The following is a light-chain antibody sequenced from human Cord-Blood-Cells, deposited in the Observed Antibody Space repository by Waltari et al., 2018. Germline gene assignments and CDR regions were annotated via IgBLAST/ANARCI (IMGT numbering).Light chain of an antibody. CDR1: QSLLHSNGYNY. CDR2: LGS. J-gene: IGKJ3*01. CDR3: MQALQTPLT. V-gene: IGKV2-28*01. Sequence: DIVMTQSPLSLPVTPGEPASIPCRSSQSLLHSNGYNYLDWYLQKPGQSPQLLIYLGSNRASGVPDRFSGSGSGTDFTLKISRVGAEDVGVYYCMQALQTPLTFGPGTKVDIK.